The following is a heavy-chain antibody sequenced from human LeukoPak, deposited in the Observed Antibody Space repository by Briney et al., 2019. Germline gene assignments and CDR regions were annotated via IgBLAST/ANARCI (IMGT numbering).Heavy chain of an antibody. J-gene: IGHJ3*02. CDR1: SGSITSYC. D-gene: IGHD4-23*01. V-gene: IGHV4-59*01. Sequence: SETLPLTCTASSGSITSYCWSWIRQPPGKGLEWMGYIYYTGSTNYNPSLESRVTMSADTSKNQFSLKMSSVTAADTAVYYCARVAHYSGNEYDAYDMWGQGTMVTVSS. CDR3: ARVAHYSGNEYDAYDM. CDR2: IYYTGST.